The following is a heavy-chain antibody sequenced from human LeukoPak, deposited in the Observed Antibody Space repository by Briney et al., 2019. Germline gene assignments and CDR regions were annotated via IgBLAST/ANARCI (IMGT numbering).Heavy chain of an antibody. CDR2: ISSSGGTI. D-gene: IGHD3-10*01. V-gene: IGHV3-48*03. J-gene: IGHJ4*02. CDR1: GFTFSSYE. CDR3: AKDVDGSGSYLIF. Sequence: GGSLRLSCAASGFTFSSYEMIWVRQAPGKGLEWVSYISSSGGTIYYADSVKGRFTISRDNSKNTLYLQMNSLRAEDTAVYYCAKDVDGSGSYLIFWGQGTLVTVSS.